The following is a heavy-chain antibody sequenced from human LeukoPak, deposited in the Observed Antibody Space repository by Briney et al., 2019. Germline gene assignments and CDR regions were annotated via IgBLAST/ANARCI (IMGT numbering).Heavy chain of an antibody. CDR3: APVESSGHLDY. J-gene: IGHJ4*02. V-gene: IGHV3-23*01. CDR2: ISGSGGRT. CDR1: GFTFSSYA. D-gene: IGHD3-22*01. Sequence: GGSLRLSFAASGFTFSSYAMSWVPQAPGKGLGWVSAISGSGGRTYYADSVKGRFTISRDNSKNTLYLQMNSLRAEDTAVYYCAPVESSGHLDYWGQGTLVTVSS.